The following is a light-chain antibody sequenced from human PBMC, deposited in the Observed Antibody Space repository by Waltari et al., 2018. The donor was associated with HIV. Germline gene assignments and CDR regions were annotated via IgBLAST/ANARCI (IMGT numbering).Light chain of an antibody. CDR3: QQYNNWPLLT. CDR2: GAS. Sequence: LSCSASQSVSSNLAWYQQKPGQAPRLLIYGASTRATGIPARFSGSGSGTEFTLTISSLQSEDFAVYYCQQYNNWPLLTFGQGTKVEIK. J-gene: IGKJ1*01. V-gene: IGKV3-15*01. CDR1: QSVSSN.